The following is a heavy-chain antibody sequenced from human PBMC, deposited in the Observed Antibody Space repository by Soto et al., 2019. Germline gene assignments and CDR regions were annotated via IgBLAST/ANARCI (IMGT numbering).Heavy chain of an antibody. CDR1: GGSISSSNW. D-gene: IGHD6-19*01. V-gene: IGHV4-4*02. CDR3: ARVLWAERYSSGHFDY. CDR2: IYHSGST. Sequence: QVQLQESGPGLVKPSGTLSLTCAVSGGSISSSNWWSWVRQPPGKGLEWIGEIYHSGSTNYNPSLKSRVTISVDKSKNQFDLKLRSVTAADTAVYYCARVLWAERYSSGHFDYCGQGTLVTVAS. J-gene: IGHJ4*02.